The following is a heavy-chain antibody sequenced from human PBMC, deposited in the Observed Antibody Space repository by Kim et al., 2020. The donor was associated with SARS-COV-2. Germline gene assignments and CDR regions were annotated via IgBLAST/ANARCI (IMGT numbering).Heavy chain of an antibody. Sequence: GYADSVTGRFTITRDNAKNSLYMQMDSLRLDDTALYYCGKDVPPGGMDVWGQGTTVTVSS. V-gene: IGHV3-9*01. J-gene: IGHJ6*02. CDR3: GKDVPPGGMDV.